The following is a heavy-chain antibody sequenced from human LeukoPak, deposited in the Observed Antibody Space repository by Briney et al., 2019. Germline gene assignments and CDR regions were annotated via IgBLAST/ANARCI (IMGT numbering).Heavy chain of an antibody. Sequence: GGSLRLSCAASGFTFSDYYMSWIRQAPGKGLEWVSYISSSGSTIYYADSVKGRFTISRGNAKNSLYLQMNSLRAEDTAVYYCARARIAAAGESYYYGMDVWGQGTTVTVSS. CDR3: ARARIAAAGESYYYGMDV. CDR2: ISSSGSTI. V-gene: IGHV3-11*01. CDR1: GFTFSDYY. D-gene: IGHD6-13*01. J-gene: IGHJ6*02.